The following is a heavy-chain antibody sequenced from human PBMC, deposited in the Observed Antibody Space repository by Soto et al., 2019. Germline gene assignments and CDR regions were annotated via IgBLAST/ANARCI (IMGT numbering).Heavy chain of an antibody. CDR2: ISYDGSNK. CDR1: GFTFSSYA. D-gene: IGHD1-26*01. CDR3: AVESSGSYYIVRGAFDI. V-gene: IGHV3-30-3*01. J-gene: IGHJ3*02. Sequence: QVQLVESGGGVVQPGRSLRLSCAASGFTFSSYAMHWVRQAPGKGLEWVAVISYDGSNKYYADSVKGRFTISRDNSKNTLYLQMNSLRAEDTAVYYCAVESSGSYYIVRGAFDIWGQGTMVTVSS.